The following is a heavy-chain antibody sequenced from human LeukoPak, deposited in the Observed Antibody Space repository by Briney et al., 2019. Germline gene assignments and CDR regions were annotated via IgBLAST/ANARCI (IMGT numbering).Heavy chain of an antibody. CDR3: AKDRTVSPGSLDY. Sequence: PGRSLRLSCAASGFTFDVYAMHWVRQAPGKGLEWVSGISWNSGTIGYADSVKGRFTISRDNAKNSLYLQMNSLRAEDTALYYCAKDRTVSPGSLDYWGQGTLVTVSS. D-gene: IGHD3-10*01. CDR1: GFTFDVYA. CDR2: ISWNSGTI. V-gene: IGHV3-9*01. J-gene: IGHJ4*02.